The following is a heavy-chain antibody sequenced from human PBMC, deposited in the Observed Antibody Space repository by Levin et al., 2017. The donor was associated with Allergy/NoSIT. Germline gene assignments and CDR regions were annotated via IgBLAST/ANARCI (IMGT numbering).Heavy chain of an antibody. CDR1: GLTVTYYA. J-gene: IGHJ6*01. D-gene: IGHD1-26*01. Sequence: SCAASGLTVTYYAMHWVRQAPGKGLEWVTSISYDGKNKFYADSVKGRFTISRDNSKNTLYLQMSSLRPEDTAFYYCAKGSGSDSDDGTDVWGQGTTVTVSA. CDR3: AKGSGSDSDDGTDV. CDR2: ISYDGKNK. V-gene: IGHV3-30*04.